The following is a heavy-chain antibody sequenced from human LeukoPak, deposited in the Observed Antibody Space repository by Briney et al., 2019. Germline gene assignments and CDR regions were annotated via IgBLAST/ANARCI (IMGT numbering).Heavy chain of an antibody. CDR1: GFTFGRHG. V-gene: IGHV3-30*18. D-gene: IGHD1-14*01. CDR3: PNEGMGTSFSAWFDP. J-gene: IGHJ5*01. Sequence: GGSRRLSCAASGFTFGRHGMNWVRQAPGKGLEWVAVISSDGGTDYYGDPGKGRFTIWRDSSKNMLYLQMNSLRTDDTAVYYCPNEGMGTSFSAWFDPWGQGTLVTVSS. CDR2: ISSDGGTD.